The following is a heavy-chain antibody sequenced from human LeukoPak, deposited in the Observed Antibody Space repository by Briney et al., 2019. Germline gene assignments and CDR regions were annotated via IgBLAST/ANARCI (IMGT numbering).Heavy chain of an antibody. D-gene: IGHD5-18*01. J-gene: IGHJ4*02. V-gene: IGHV4-59*01. CDR3: ARGDSYGYTYYFDY. CDR1: GGSISSYY. Sequence: SETLSLTCTVSGGSISSYYWSWIRQPLGKGLEWIGYIYYSGSTNYNPSLKSRVTISVDTSKNQFSLKLSSVTAADTAVYYCARGDSYGYTYYFDYWGQGTLVTVSS. CDR2: IYYSGST.